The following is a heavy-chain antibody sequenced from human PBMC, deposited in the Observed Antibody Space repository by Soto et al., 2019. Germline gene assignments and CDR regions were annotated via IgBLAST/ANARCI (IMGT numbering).Heavy chain of an antibody. D-gene: IGHD6-19*01. CDR2: IWYDGSSK. J-gene: IGHJ4*02. CDR3: ARWESSDWYLGI. V-gene: IGHV3-33*03. CDR1: GFTFSHSG. Sequence: PGGSLRLSCAASGFTFSHSGMHWVRQAPGKGLEWVAIIWYDGSSKYYADSVKGRFTISRDNAKNSLYLQMISLRAEDTAVYYCARWESSDWYLGIWGQGTLVTVSS.